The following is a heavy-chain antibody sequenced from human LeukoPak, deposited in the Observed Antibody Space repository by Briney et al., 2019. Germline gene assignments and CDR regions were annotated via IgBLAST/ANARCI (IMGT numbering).Heavy chain of an antibody. D-gene: IGHD5-18*01. CDR1: GVNFSNYD. J-gene: IGHJ4*02. CDR2: MSSDGNNK. Sequence: PGGTLRLSCSATGVNFSNYDMHWVRQAPGKGLEWVAIMSSDGNNKYYADSVKGRFTISRDNSNNTLYLQMNSLRPEDTAVYYCAKDSGLDYRYGLFDYWGQGTLVTVSS. CDR3: AKDSGLDYRYGLFDY. V-gene: IGHV3-30-3*01.